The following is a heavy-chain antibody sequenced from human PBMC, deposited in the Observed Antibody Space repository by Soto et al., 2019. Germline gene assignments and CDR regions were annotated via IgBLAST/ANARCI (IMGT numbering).Heavy chain of an antibody. J-gene: IGHJ5*02. CDR1: GGSISSGGYY. CDR2: IYSSGVT. D-gene: IGHD4-17*01. CDR3: ARETYGDYVGYFDP. Sequence: SETLSLTCTVSGGSISSGGYYWSWIRQHPGKGLEWIGYIYSSGVTYYDPSLKSRVTMSVDTSKNQFSLKLSSVTAADTAVYYGARETYGDYVGYFDPWGQGTRFTVSS. V-gene: IGHV4-31*03.